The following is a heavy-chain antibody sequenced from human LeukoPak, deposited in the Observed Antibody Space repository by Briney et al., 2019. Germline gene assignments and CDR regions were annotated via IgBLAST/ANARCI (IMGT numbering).Heavy chain of an antibody. Sequence: GGSVRLSCVASGFTLSNAWMSWVRQAPGKGLEWVGRIKSKTDGGTIDYGAPVKGRFTISRDDSKNTLDLQMNSLKTEDTAVYYRTTGGPAVGDAVDGVDVWGQGP. CDR2: IKSKTDGGTI. CDR1: GFTLSNAW. CDR3: TTGGPAVGDAVDGVDV. V-gene: IGHV3-15*01. D-gene: IGHD6-13*01. J-gene: IGHJ6*02.